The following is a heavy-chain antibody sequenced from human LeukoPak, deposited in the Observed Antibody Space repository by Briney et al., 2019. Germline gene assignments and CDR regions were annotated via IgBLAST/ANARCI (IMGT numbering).Heavy chain of an antibody. D-gene: IGHD6-13*01. CDR1: GFTFSSYS. J-gene: IGHJ4*02. Sequence: KAGGSLRLSCAASGFTFSSYSMNWVRQAPGKGLEWVSSISSSSSYIYYADSVKGRFTISRDNSKNTLYLQMNSLRAEDTAVYYCAKDLSVAAAGIFDYWGQGTLVTVSS. CDR3: AKDLSVAAAGIFDY. CDR2: ISSSSSYI. V-gene: IGHV3-21*01.